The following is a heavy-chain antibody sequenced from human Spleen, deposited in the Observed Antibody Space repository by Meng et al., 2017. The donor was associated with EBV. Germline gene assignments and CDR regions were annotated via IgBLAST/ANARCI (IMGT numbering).Heavy chain of an antibody. CDR1: GDSISSGGYS. J-gene: IGHJ4*02. CDR2: IYHSGSV. CDR3: ARGIMTTVTTLFFFDS. D-gene: IGHD4-17*01. V-gene: IGHV4-30-2*01. Sequence: QVQEPGSGLVKPSQTLSLTCAVSGDSISSGGYSWSWIRQPPGKGLEWIAYIYHSGSVYYNPSLKSRVTISLDRSKNQFSLELNSVTAADTAVYYCARGIMTTVTTLFFFDSWGQGALVTVSS.